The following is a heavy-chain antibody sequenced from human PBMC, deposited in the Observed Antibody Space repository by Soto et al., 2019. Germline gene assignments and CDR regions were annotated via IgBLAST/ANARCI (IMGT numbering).Heavy chain of an antibody. CDR3: ARHHGPTTSENWFDP. D-gene: IGHD5-12*01. Sequence: QVHLVQSGVEVKTPGASVKVSCQASGYTFFTYDISWVRQAPGQGLEWMGWISTYSGDTKYAQKFQGRVTMTTDTSPTTAYVELRTQRSDDTDVYYCARHHGPTTSENWFDPWGQGTLVKVSS. J-gene: IGHJ5*02. CDR2: ISTYSGDT. V-gene: IGHV1-18*01. CDR1: GYTFFTYD.